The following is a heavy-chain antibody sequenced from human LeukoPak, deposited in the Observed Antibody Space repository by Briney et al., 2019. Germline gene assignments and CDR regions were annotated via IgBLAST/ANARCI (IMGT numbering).Heavy chain of an antibody. D-gene: IGHD3-10*01. Sequence: PSETLSLTCTVSGGSISSSSYYWGWIRQPPGKGLEWIGSIYYSGSTYYNPSLKSRVTISVDTSKNQFSLKLSSVTAADTAVYYCARDIRFGELVWFDPWGQGTLVTVSS. J-gene: IGHJ5*02. CDR2: IYYSGST. CDR3: ARDIRFGELVWFDP. V-gene: IGHV4-39*07. CDR1: GGSISSSSYY.